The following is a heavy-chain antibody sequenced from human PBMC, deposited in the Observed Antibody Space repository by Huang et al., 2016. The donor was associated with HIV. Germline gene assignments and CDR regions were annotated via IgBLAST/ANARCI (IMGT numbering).Heavy chain of an antibody. CDR1: TFTFGAYW. J-gene: IGHJ6*02. CDR2: IKQDETEK. Sequence: VESGGRSVQPGGSIRLSCVGSTFTFGAYWRCGGRQPPGKGLEWVANIKQDETEKYYVDSVKGRFNISRDNAKKVLFLEMDALRVEDTAIYFCATKTAGMDIWGQGTTVIVSS. V-gene: IGHV3-7*01. CDR3: ATKTAGMDI.